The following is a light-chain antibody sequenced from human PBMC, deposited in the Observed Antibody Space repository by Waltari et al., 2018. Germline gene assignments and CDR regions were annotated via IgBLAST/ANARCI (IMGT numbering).Light chain of an antibody. J-gene: IGLJ2*01. CDR2: DVY. CDR1: TSDVGSYHY. CDR3: SSYTDDTTLDVI. Sequence: QSALTQPASVSGSPGQTITIPCTGTTSDVGSYHYVSWYQRHPGKAPKLIIYDVYIRPSGVSSRFSGSKSGKTASRTISGLQAEDEGDYYCSSYTDDTTLDVIFGGGTKLTVL. V-gene: IGLV2-14*03.